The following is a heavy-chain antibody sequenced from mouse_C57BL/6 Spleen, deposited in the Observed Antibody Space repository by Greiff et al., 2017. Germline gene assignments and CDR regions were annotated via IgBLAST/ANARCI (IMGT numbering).Heavy chain of an antibody. CDR3: ARMCLTTGAY. J-gene: IGHJ3*01. D-gene: IGHD2-12*01. CDR2: IYPGDGDT. CDR1: GYAFSSYW. V-gene: IGHV1-80*01. Sequence: VKLMESGAELVKPGASVKISCKASGYAFSSYWMNWVKQRPGKGLEWIGQIYPGDGDTNYNGKFKGKATLTADKSSSTAYMQLSSLTSEDSAVYFCARMCLTTGAYWGQGTLVTVSA.